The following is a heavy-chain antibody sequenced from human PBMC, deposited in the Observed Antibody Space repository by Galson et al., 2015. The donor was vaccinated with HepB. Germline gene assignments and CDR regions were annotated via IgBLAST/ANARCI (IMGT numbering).Heavy chain of an antibody. J-gene: IGHJ4*02. Sequence: SLRLSCAASGFTFSGYYMSWIRQAPGKGLEWVSYISSSGSTIDYADSVKGRFTVSRDNAKNSLYLQMNSLRAEDTAVYYCARDLYDYVWGSYRYMEYHFDYWGQGTLVTVSS. CDR1: GFTFSGYY. D-gene: IGHD3-16*02. CDR2: ISSSGSTI. CDR3: ARDLYDYVWGSYRYMEYHFDY. V-gene: IGHV3-11*01.